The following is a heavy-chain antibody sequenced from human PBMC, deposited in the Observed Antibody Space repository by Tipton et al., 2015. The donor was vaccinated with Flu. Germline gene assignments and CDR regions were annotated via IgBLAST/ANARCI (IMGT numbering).Heavy chain of an antibody. J-gene: IGHJ4*02. V-gene: IGHV1-46*01. Sequence: QVQLVQSGAEVKKPGASVKVSCKASGYTFTSYYMHWVRQAPGQGLEWMGVINPSSEITTYAQKFQGRVTVTRDTSTSTVYMELNSLRSEDTAVYYCARVYLSYSFDYWGLGTRVTVSS. D-gene: IGHD2-15*01. CDR3: ARVYLSYSFDY. CDR1: GYTFTSYY. CDR2: INPSSEIT.